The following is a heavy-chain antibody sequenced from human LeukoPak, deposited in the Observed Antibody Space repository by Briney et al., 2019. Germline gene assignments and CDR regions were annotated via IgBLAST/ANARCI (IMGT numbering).Heavy chain of an antibody. CDR3: ARGVSTWYRIDY. CDR2: LSYDGSIK. J-gene: IGHJ4*02. Sequence: PGGSLRLSCVASGFPFSSYSFPWVRQAPGKGLEWVALLSYDGSIKHYADSVKGRFPLSRDNSKSSVYLQMDSLKADDTAVYYCARGVSTWYRIDYWGQGTLVTVSS. D-gene: IGHD6-13*01. V-gene: IGHV3-30*01. CDR1: GFPFSSYS.